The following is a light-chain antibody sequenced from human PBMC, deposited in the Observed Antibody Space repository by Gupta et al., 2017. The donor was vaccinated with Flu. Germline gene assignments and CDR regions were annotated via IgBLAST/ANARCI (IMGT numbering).Light chain of an antibody. CDR2: DAS. CDR1: QSIGSTS. V-gene: IGKV3-20*01. Sequence: EIVLTQSPGTLSLSPGESATLSCRASQSIGSTSFAWYQQKPGQAPRLLIYDASSRDTGIPDRFSGSGYGTDFTLIISGREPEDFAVYYCQHDGSYLLNTFGQGTKMEIK. J-gene: IGKJ2*01. CDR3: QHDGSYLLNT.